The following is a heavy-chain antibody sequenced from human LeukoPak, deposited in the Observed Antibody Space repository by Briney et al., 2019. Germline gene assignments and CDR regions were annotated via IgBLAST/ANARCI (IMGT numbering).Heavy chain of an antibody. CDR2: IWYDGSNK. D-gene: IGHD2-2*01. CDR3: AKDQGVVVVVPAARIHFDY. Sequence: GGSLRLSCAASGFTFSSYGMHWVRQAPGKGLEWVAVIWYDGSNKYYADSVKGRFTISRDNSKNTLYLQMNSLRAEDTAVYYCAKDQGVVVVVPAARIHFDYWGQGTLVTVSS. V-gene: IGHV3-33*06. J-gene: IGHJ4*02. CDR1: GFTFSSYG.